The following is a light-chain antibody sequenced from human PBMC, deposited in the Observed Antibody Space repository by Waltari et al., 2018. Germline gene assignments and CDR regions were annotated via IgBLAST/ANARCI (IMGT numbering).Light chain of an antibody. J-gene: IGLJ3*02. CDR3: SSPTTSITWV. CDR1: SRDVGNYNR. CDR2: DVT. Sequence: QSALTQPPSVSGSPGQSVTISCTATSRDVGNYNRVSWYQQSPGTAPKLMIYDVTNRPSGVPDRFSGSKSGNTASLTIFGLQAEDEADYYCSSPTTSITWVFGGGTKLTVL. V-gene: IGLV2-18*02.